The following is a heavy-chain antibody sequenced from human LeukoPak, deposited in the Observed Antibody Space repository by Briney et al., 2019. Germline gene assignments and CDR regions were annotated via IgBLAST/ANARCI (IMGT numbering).Heavy chain of an antibody. Sequence: GSLRLSCAASGFTFSDHYMDWVRQAPGKGLEWIGSIYYSGSTYFNPSLKSRVTISVDTSKNQFSLKLSSVTAADTAVYYCARDGGYSNPFYYYYYYMDVWGKGTTVTVSS. CDR2: IYYSGST. D-gene: IGHD4-11*01. CDR1: GFTFSDHY. V-gene: IGHV4-38-2*02. J-gene: IGHJ6*03. CDR3: ARDGGYSNPFYYYYYYMDV.